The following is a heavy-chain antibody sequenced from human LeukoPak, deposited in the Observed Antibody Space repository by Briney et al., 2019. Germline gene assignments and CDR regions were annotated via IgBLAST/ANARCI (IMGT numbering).Heavy chain of an antibody. CDR1: GGSFSGYY. CDR3: ARVTVVPAARTGWFDP. J-gene: IGHJ5*02. V-gene: IGHV4-34*01. Sequence: SETLSLTCAVYGGSFSGYYWSWIRQPPGKGLEWIGEINHSGSTNYNPSLKSRVTISVGTSKNQFSLKLSSVTAADTAVYYCARVTVVPAARTGWFDPWGQETLVTVSS. D-gene: IGHD2-2*01. CDR2: INHSGST.